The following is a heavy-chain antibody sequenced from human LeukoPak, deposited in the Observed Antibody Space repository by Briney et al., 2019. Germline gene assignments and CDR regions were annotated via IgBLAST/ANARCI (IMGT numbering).Heavy chain of an antibody. Sequence: GGSLRLSCAASGFTVSSNYMSWVRQAPGKGLEWVSRINSDGSSTSYADSVKGRFTISRDNAKNTLYLQMNSLRAEDTAVYYCARGGYDFWSGYPYYFDYWGQGTLVTVSS. CDR1: GFTVSSNY. J-gene: IGHJ4*02. V-gene: IGHV3-74*01. CDR3: ARGGYDFWSGYPYYFDY. D-gene: IGHD3-3*01. CDR2: INSDGSST.